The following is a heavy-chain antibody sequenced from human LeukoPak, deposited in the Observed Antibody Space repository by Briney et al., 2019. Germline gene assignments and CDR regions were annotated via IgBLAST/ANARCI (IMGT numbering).Heavy chain of an antibody. V-gene: IGHV7-4-1*02. CDR2: INTNTGNP. J-gene: IGHJ4*02. D-gene: IGHD6-13*01. CDR3: ARGLYSSSWYGPDY. Sequence: ASVKVSCRASGYTFTGYYMHWVRQAPGQGLEWMGWINTNTGNPTYAQGFTGRFVFSLDTSVSTAYLQISSLKAEDTAVYYCARGLYSSSWYGPDYWGQGTLVTVSS. CDR1: GYTFTGYY.